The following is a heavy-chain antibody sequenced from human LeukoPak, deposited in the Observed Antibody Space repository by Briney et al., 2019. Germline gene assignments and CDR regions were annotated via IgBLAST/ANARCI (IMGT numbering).Heavy chain of an antibody. Sequence: PGGSLRLSCAASGFTVSSNYMSWVRQAPGKGLEWVGRIKSKAAGGTTDYAAPVQGRFTISRDDSENTLYLQMNSLKTEDAAVYYCIVGGSYYTYWGQGTLVTVSS. J-gene: IGHJ4*02. CDR1: GFTVSSNY. D-gene: IGHD3-10*01. CDR2: IKSKAAGGTT. CDR3: IVGGSYYTY. V-gene: IGHV3-15*01.